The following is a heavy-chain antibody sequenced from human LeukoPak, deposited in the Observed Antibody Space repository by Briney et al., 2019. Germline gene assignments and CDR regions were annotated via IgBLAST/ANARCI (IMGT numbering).Heavy chain of an antibody. J-gene: IGHJ4*02. D-gene: IGHD1-14*01. CDR1: GGSISNSGYY. V-gene: IGHV4-39*02. CDR3: ARAYNRATFDY. CDR2: IYYRGDT. Sequence: NPSETLSLTCTVSGGSISNSGYYWGWIRQPPGKGLEWFGGIYYRGDTYYNPSLKSRVTISVDTSKNHFSLKLSSVTAADTTVYYCARAYNRATFDYCGQGTLVTVSS.